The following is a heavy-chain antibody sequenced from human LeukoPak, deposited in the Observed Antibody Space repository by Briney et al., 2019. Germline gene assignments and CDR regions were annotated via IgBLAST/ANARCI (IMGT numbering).Heavy chain of an antibody. CDR3: AKDLNKLLWFGEFDY. V-gene: IGHV3-9*01. CDR1: GFTFDDYA. Sequence: QPGGSLRLSCAASGFTFDDYAMHWVRQAPGKGLEWVSGISWNSGSIGYADSVKGRFTISRDNAKNSLYLQMNSLRAEDTALYYCAKDLNKLLWFGEFDYWGQGTLVTVSS. CDR2: ISWNSGSI. D-gene: IGHD3-10*01. J-gene: IGHJ4*02.